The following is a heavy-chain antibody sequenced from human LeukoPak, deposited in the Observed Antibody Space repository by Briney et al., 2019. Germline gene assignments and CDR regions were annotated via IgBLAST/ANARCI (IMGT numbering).Heavy chain of an antibody. Sequence: SETLSLTCAVYGGSFSGYYWSWIRQPPGKGLEWIGEINHSGSTNYNPSLKSRVTISVHTSKNQFSLKLSSVTAADTAVYYCARGPRYDSSGYTFDYWGQGTLVTVSS. D-gene: IGHD3-22*01. CDR2: INHSGST. J-gene: IGHJ4*02. CDR1: GGSFSGYY. V-gene: IGHV4-34*01. CDR3: ARGPRYDSSGYTFDY.